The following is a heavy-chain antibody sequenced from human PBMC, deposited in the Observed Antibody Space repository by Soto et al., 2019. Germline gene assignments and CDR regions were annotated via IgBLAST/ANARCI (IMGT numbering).Heavy chain of an antibody. CDR2: ISGSGFKK. CDR1: GFIFENFG. D-gene: IGHD4-17*01. CDR3: AKDGTDYGDTPRFDY. Sequence: PGGSLRLSCAASGFIFENFGMSWVRQAPGKGLEWISSISGSGFKKYYADSVKGRFTISRDNSKNTLYLQMNSLRAEDTAVYYCAKDGTDYGDTPRFDYWGQGTLVTVSS. V-gene: IGHV3-23*01. J-gene: IGHJ4*02.